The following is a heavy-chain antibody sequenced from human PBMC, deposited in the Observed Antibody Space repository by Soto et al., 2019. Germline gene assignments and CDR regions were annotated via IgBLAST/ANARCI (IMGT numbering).Heavy chain of an antibody. V-gene: IGHV4-39*01. Sequence: SETLSLTCTVSGGSISSSSYYWGWIRQPPGKGLEWIGSIYYSGSTYYNPSLKSRVTISVDTSKNQFSLKLSSVTAADTAVYYCARQWLQGAFDIWGQGTMVTVSS. CDR2: IYYSGST. CDR3: ARQWLQGAFDI. CDR1: GGSISSSSYY. J-gene: IGHJ3*02. D-gene: IGHD5-12*01.